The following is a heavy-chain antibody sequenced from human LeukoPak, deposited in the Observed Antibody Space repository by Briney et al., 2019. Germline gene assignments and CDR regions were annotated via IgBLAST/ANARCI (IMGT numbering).Heavy chain of an antibody. J-gene: IGHJ3*02. CDR1: GGTFSSYA. D-gene: IGHD6-19*01. Sequence: SVKVSCKASGGTFSSYAISWVRQAPGQGLEWMGGIIPIFGTASYAQKFQGRVTITADESTSTAYMELSSLRSEDTAVYYCARGGIAVAGDAFDIWGQGTMVTVSS. V-gene: IGHV1-69*01. CDR2: IIPIFGTA. CDR3: ARGGIAVAGDAFDI.